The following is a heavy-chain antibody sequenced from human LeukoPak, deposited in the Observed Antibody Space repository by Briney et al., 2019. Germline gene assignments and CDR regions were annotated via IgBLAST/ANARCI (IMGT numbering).Heavy chain of an antibody. CDR3: ARDRHYYDFWSGYSTIDS. CDR1: GFTFSSYW. J-gene: IGHJ4*02. V-gene: IGHV3-74*01. CDR2: INSDGSST. D-gene: IGHD3-3*01. Sequence: PGGSLRLSCAASGFTFSSYWMHWVRQAPGKGLVWVSRINSDGSSTSYADSVKGRFTISRDNAKNTLYLQMNSLRAEDTAVYYCARDRHYYDFWSGYSTIDSWGQGTLVTVSS.